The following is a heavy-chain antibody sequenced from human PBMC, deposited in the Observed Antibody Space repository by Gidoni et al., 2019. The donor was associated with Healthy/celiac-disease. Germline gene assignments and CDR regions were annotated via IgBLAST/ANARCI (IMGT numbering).Heavy chain of an antibody. CDR3: TKPFTTGWYAGY. Sequence: EVQLLESGGGLVQPGGSLRLSCAASGFTFSSSAMSWVRQAPGKGLEWISSISGSGDNTYYADSVKGRFTISRDNSKNTLYLQLNRLTVEDTGVYYCTKPFTTGWYAGYWGQGTLVTVSS. D-gene: IGHD6-19*01. CDR1: GFTFSSSA. CDR2: ISGSGDNT. J-gene: IGHJ4*02. V-gene: IGHV3-23*01.